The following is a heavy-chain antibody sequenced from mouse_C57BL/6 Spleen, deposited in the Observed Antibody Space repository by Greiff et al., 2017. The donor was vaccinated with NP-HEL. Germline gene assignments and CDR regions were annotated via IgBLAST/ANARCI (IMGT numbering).Heavy chain of an antibody. Sequence: EVKLMESGGGLVKPGGSLKLSCAASGFTFSDYGMHWVRQAPEKGLEWVAYISSGSSTIYYADTVKGRFTISRDNANNTLFLQMTSLRSEDTAMYDCARYDGPDYFDYWGQGTTLTVSS. J-gene: IGHJ2*01. V-gene: IGHV5-17*01. CDR2: ISSGSSTI. CDR3: ARYDGPDYFDY. D-gene: IGHD2-3*01. CDR1: GFTFSDYG.